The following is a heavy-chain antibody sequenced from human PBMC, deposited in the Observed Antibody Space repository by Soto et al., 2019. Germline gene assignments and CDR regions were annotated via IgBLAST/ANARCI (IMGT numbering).Heavy chain of an antibody. V-gene: IGHV4-31*03. CDR3: ARVSATGTRWIDP. D-gene: IGHD6-13*01. J-gene: IGHJ5*02. CDR1: GGSITSGAYY. Sequence: VQLQESGPGLVKPSQTLSLTCSVSGGSITSGAYYWGWIRQHPGKGLEWIGYISSTGRTYSNPSRQSRVTIALDMSESQFSLKLTSVTAADTAVYFCARVSATGTRWIDPWGQGTLVTVSP. CDR2: ISSTGRT.